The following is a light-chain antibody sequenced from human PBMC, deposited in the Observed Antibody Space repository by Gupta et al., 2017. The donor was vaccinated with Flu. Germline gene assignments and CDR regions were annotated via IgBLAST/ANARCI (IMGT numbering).Light chain of an antibody. J-gene: IGKJ1*01. Sequence: DSQMTQSPSSLSASVGDRVTITCRASQSISSYLNWYQQKPGQAPKLLIYAASSLKSGVPSRFSGSGSGTDFTLTISRLQPEDFANYHCQQRDSTPWSFGQGTKVEIK. CDR1: QSISSY. V-gene: IGKV1-39*01. CDR2: AAS. CDR3: QQRDSTPWS.